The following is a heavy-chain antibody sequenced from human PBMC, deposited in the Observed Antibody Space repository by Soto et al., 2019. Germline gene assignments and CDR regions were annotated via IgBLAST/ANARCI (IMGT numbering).Heavy chain of an antibody. Sequence: QVQLGQSGAEVKKPGASVKVSCKASGGTFSSYAISWGRQAPGQGLEWMGGIIPSFGTANYAQKFQGRVTITADEATSTAYMELSSLRSEDTGVYYCASDPKGIAARRVGYYYDCMAVW. CDR3: ASDPKGIAARRVGYYYDCMAV. CDR1: GGTFSSYA. V-gene: IGHV1-69*01. CDR2: IIPSFGTA. J-gene: IGHJ6*01. D-gene: IGHD6-6*01.